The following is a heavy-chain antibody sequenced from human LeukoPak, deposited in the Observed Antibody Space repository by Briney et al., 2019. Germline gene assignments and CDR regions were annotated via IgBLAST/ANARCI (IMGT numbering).Heavy chain of an antibody. CDR1: GFTFSSYE. J-gene: IGHJ6*03. CDR2: ISSSGTTI. CDR3: ARLSGYYLYYYYYYYMDV. D-gene: IGHD3-22*01. V-gene: IGHV3-48*03. Sequence: PGGSLRLSCAASGFTFSSYEMNWVRQAPGKGLGWISYISSSGTTIYYADSVKGRFTISRNNPKNSLYLQTNSLRAEDRAVYYCARLSGYYLYYYYYYYMDVWGKGTTVTISS.